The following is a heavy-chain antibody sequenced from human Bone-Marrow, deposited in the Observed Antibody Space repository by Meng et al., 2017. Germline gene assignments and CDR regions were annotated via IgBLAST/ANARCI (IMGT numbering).Heavy chain of an antibody. CDR1: GFTFSSYA. CDR3: ASHVEMAPIDY. V-gene: IGHV3-23*01. D-gene: IGHD5-24*01. Sequence: GESLNISCAASGFTFSSYAMSWVRQAPGKGLEWVSAISGSGGSTYYADSVKGRFTISRDNSKNTLYLQMNSLRAEDTAVYYCASHVEMAPIDYWGHGTLVTGAS. CDR2: ISGSGGST. J-gene: IGHJ4*01.